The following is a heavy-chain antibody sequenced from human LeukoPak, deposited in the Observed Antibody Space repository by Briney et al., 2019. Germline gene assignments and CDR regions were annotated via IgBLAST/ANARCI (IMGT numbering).Heavy chain of an antibody. CDR1: GGTFSSYA. J-gene: IGHJ6*04. CDR3: ARGGYCSSTSCYDYGRDYYYGMDV. D-gene: IGHD2-2*01. V-gene: IGHV1-69*13. Sequence: GASVTVSCKASGGTFSSYAISWVRQAPGQGLEWMGGIIPIFGTANYAQKFQGRVTITADESTSTAYMELSSLRSEDTAVYYCARGGYCSSTSCYDYGRDYYYGMDVWGKGTTVTVSS. CDR2: IIPIFGTA.